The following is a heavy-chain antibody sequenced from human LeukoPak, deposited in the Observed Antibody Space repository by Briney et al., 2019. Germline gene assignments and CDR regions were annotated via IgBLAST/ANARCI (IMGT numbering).Heavy chain of an antibody. D-gene: IGHD6-6*01. Sequence: GGSLRLSCAASGFTFSSSSMNWVRQAPGKGLEWVSSISSSSSYIYYAGSVKGRFTISRDNAKNSLYLQMNSLRAEDTAVYYCARVSGSSSYSKSNWFDPWGQGTLVTVSS. V-gene: IGHV3-21*01. CDR2: ISSSSSYI. J-gene: IGHJ5*02. CDR3: ARVSGSSSYSKSNWFDP. CDR1: GFTFSSSS.